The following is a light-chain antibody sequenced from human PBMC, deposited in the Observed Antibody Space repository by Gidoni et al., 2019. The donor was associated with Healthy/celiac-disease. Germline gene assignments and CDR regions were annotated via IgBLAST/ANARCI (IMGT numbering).Light chain of an antibody. CDR2: DDS. V-gene: IGLV3-21*02. J-gene: IGLJ2*01. CDR3: QVWDSSSDHPI. Sequence: SYVLPQPPSVSVAPGQTARIPCGGNNIGSKSVHWYQQKPGQAPVLVVYDDSDRPPGIPERFSGSNSGNTATLTISRVEAGDEADYYCQVWDSSSDHPIFGGGTKLTVL. CDR1: NIGSKS.